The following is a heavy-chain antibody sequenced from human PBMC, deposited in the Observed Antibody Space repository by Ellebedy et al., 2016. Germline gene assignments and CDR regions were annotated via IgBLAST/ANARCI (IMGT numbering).Heavy chain of an antibody. Sequence: GGSLRLXXAASGFTLSDYSMNWVRQAPGKGLEWVSSITSSSSYIFYADSVKGRFTISRDNSRNILYLHMNSLRVDDTAKYYCREGHYSDVWGQGTLVTVSS. V-gene: IGHV3-21*01. CDR2: ITSSSSYI. J-gene: IGHJ1*01. D-gene: IGHD2-15*01. CDR1: GFTLSDYS. CDR3: REGHYSDV.